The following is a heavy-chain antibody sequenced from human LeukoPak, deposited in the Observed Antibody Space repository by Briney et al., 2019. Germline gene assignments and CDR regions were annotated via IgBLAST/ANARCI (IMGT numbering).Heavy chain of an antibody. CDR2: ISYDGSNK. V-gene: IGHV3-30*18. Sequence: PGGSLRLSCAASGFIFSNSAMHWVRQAPGQGLEWVAVISYDGSNKYYADSVKGRFTISRDNSKNTLYLQMNSLRAGDTAVYYCAKDIEEWLVKGGGCFDYWGQGTLVTVSS. D-gene: IGHD6-19*01. J-gene: IGHJ4*02. CDR3: AKDIEEWLVKGGGCFDY. CDR1: GFIFSNSA.